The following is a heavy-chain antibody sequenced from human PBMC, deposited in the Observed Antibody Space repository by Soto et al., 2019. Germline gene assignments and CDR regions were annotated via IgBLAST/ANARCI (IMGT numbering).Heavy chain of an antibody. V-gene: IGHV3-11*01. CDR3: ARTRRGLQRYSSSPYYYGMAV. J-gene: IGHJ6*02. CDR2: ISSSGSTI. D-gene: IGHD6-6*01. Sequence: QVQLVESGGGWVKPGGSLRLSCAASGFTFSDYYMSWIRQAPGKGLECVSYISSSGSTIYYADSVQGRFTISRDNAKNSLYLQMNSLRAEATAVYYCARTRRGLQRYSSSPYYYGMAVWGQGTTVTVSS. CDR1: GFTFSDYY.